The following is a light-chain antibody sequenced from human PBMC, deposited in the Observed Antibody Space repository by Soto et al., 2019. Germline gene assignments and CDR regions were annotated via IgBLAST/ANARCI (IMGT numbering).Light chain of an antibody. Sequence: DIVMTQTPLSSPVTLGQPASISCRSSQSLVDSAGNTHLSWLQQRPGQPPRLLIYTISTRFSGVPGRFSGSGAGTEFTLKISRVEAEDVGLYYCMQTAQFPRTFGQGTKVEI. CDR2: TIS. CDR3: MQTAQFPRT. J-gene: IGKJ1*01. V-gene: IGKV2-24*01. CDR1: QSLVDSAGNTH.